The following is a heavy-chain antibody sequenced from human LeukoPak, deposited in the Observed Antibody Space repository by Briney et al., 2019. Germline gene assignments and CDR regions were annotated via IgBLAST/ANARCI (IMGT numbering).Heavy chain of an antibody. V-gene: IGHV4-39*07. J-gene: IGHJ5*02. CDR2: IYYSEST. CDR1: GGSISSSSYY. CDR3: ARVQSRLSWFDP. Sequence: SETLSLTCTVSGGSISSSSYYWGWIRQPPGKGLEWIGRIYYSESTYYNPSLRSRVTISLDTSKNQFSLKLSSVTAADTAVYYCARVQSRLSWFDPWGQGTLVTVSS.